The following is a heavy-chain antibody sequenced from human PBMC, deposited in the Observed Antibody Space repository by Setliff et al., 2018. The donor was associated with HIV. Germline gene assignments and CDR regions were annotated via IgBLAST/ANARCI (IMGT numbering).Heavy chain of an antibody. Sequence: GGSLRLSCAASGFTFDDYTMHWVRQAPGKGLEWVSLIRWDGGRTYYADSLKARFTISRDNTKNSLYLQMNSLTTEDTALYYCAKSFHGGWNPGDLMDYWGQGTLVTVSS. CDR3: AKSFHGGWNPGDLMDY. J-gene: IGHJ4*02. D-gene: IGHD1-1*01. V-gene: IGHV3-43*01. CDR2: IRWDGGRT. CDR1: GFTFDDYT.